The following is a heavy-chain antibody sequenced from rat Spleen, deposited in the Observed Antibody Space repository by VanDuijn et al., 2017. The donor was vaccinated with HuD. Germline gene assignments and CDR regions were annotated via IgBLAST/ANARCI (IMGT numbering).Heavy chain of an antibody. D-gene: IGHD1-1*01. J-gene: IGHJ2*01. CDR2: ISTGGGNT. V-gene: IGHV5S13*01. CDR3: ARRDLPYYYSGEGYFDY. Sequence: EVQLAESGGGLVQPGRSMKLSCAASGFTFSNYDMAWVRQAPTKGLEWIASISTGGGNTYYRDSVKGRFTISRDNAKNTQYLQMDSLRSEDTATYYCARRDLPYYYSGEGYFDYWGQGVMVTVSS. CDR1: GFTFSNYD.